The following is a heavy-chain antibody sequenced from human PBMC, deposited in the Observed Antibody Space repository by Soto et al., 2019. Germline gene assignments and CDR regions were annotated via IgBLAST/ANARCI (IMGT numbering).Heavy chain of an antibody. D-gene: IGHD2-2*01. CDR2: ISSNGGST. J-gene: IGHJ4*02. V-gene: IGHV3-64*01. Sequence: GGSLRLSCAASGFTFSSYAMHWVRQAPGKGLEYVSAISSNGGSTYYANSVKGRFTISRDNSKNTLYLQMGSLRAEDMAVYYCAREGYCSSTRCYSLDYWGQGT. CDR1: GFTFSSYA. CDR3: AREGYCSSTRCYSLDY.